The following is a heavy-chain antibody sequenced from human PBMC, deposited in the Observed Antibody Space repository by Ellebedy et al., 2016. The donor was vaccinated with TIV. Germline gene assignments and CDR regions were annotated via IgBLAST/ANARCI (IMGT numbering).Heavy chain of an antibody. D-gene: IGHD1-26*01. CDR1: GGSISSYY. CDR3: ARGSGSYVDY. V-gene: IGHV4-59*01. CDR2: IYYSGST. Sequence: SETLSLXXTVSGGSISSYYWSWIRQPPGKELEWIGYIYYSGSTKYNPSLKSRVTISVDTSKNQFSLKLSSVTAADTAVYYCARGSGSYVDYWGQGTLVTVSS. J-gene: IGHJ4*02.